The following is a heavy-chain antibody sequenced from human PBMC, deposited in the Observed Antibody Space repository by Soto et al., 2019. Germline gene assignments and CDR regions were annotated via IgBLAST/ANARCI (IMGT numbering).Heavy chain of an antibody. CDR3: AKSPGSDFWSWFDY. CDR2: ISYDGVNK. J-gene: IGHJ4*02. CDR1: GFTFSGHG. V-gene: IGHV3-30*18. D-gene: IGHD3-3*01. Sequence: GGSLRLSCAASGFTFSGHGMHWVRQAPGKGLEWVAVISYDGVNKFYADSVKGRFTISRDNSKDTLDLQMNSLRTEDTAVYYWAKSPGSDFWSWFDYWGQGSVGTVPT.